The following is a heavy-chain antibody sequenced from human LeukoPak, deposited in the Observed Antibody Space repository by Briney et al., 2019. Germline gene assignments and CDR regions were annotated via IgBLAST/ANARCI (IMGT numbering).Heavy chain of an antibody. CDR3: ARGGRVATATENFDP. V-gene: IGHV1-8*01. Sequence: ASVKVSCKASGYTFTSYDINWVRQATGQGLEWMGWMNPNSGNTGYAQKFQGRVTMTRNTSISTAYMELSSLRSEDTAVYYCARGGRVATATENFDPWGQGTLVTVSS. CDR1: GYTFTSYD. J-gene: IGHJ5*02. CDR2: MNPNSGNT. D-gene: IGHD6-25*01.